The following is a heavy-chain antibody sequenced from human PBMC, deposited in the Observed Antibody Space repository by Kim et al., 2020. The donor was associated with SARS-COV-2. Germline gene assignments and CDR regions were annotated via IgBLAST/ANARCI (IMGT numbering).Heavy chain of an antibody. CDR1: GGSISSSSYY. CDR3: ARHPEYSSSSLVPNWFDP. CDR2: IYYSGST. J-gene: IGHJ5*02. Sequence: SETLSLTCTVSGGSISSSSYYWGWIRQPPGKGLEWIGSIYYSGSTYYNPSLKSRVTISVDTSKNQFSLKLSSVTAADTAVYYCARHPEYSSSSLVPNWFDPWGQGTLVTVSS. D-gene: IGHD6-6*01. V-gene: IGHV4-39*01.